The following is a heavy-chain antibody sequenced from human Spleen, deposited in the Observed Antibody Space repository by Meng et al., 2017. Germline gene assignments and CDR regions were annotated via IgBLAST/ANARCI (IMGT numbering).Heavy chain of an antibody. V-gene: IGHV4-34*01. D-gene: IGHD3-10*01. J-gene: IGHJ5*02. CDR3: ARGRITMVRGVICWFDP. CDR1: VGSFSGDY. CDR2: INHSGST. Sequence: QGQLQRWGAGLLEPSDTLAHPCAVLVGSFSGDYWSGIRQPPGKGLEWIGEINHSGSTNYNPSLKSRVTISVDTSKNQFSLKLSSVTAADTAVYYCARGRITMVRGVICWFDPWGQGTLVTVSS.